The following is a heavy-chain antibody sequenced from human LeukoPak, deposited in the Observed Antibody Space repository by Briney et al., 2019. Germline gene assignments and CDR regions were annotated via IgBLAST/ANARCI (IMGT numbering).Heavy chain of an antibody. CDR2: ISGSGGST. V-gene: IGHV3-23*01. Sequence: GGSLRRSCAASGFTFSSYGSSWVRQAPGKGLEWISAISGSGGSTYYADSVKGRFTISRDNSKNTLYLQMNSLRAEDTAVYYCARVGYSGRHSYGTQSYYMDVWGKGTTVTVSS. J-gene: IGHJ6*03. D-gene: IGHD5-18*01. CDR3: ARVGYSGRHSYGTQSYYMDV. CDR1: GFTFSSYG.